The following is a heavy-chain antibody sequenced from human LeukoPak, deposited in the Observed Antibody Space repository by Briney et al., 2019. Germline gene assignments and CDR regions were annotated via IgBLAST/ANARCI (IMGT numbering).Heavy chain of an antibody. Sequence: PSETLSLTCTVSGGSVSSGSYYWNWIRQPGGKVLEWIGYIYYSGSTNYNPSLKSRVTISVDTSKNQFSLKLYSVTAADTAVYYCARSRTGSWYSWGQGTLVTVSS. CDR2: IYYSGST. V-gene: IGHV4-61*01. CDR1: GGSVSSGSYY. D-gene: IGHD6-13*01. J-gene: IGHJ4*02. CDR3: ARSRTGSWYS.